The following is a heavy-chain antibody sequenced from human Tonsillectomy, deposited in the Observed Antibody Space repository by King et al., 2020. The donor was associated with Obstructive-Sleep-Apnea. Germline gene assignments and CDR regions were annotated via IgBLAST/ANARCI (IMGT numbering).Heavy chain of an antibody. CDR1: GFTFSTYS. CDR3: ARESYYSGSGSFPRDLGYYFDY. Sequence: VQLVESGGGLVKPGGSLRLSCAASGFTFSTYSMNWVRQAPGKGLEWVSSISSSSSYIYYADSVKGRFTISRDNAKNSLYLQMNSLRAEDTAVYYCARESYYSGSGSFPRDLGYYFDYWGQGSLVTVSS. J-gene: IGHJ4*02. D-gene: IGHD3-10*01. V-gene: IGHV3-21*01. CDR2: ISSSSSYI.